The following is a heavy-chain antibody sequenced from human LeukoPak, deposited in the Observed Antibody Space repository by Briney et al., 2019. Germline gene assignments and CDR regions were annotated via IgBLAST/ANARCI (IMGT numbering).Heavy chain of an antibody. V-gene: IGHV3-21*01. D-gene: IGHD1-26*01. Sequence: GSLRLSCAASGFTFSSYSMNWVRQAPGKGLEWVSSISSSSSYIYYADSVKGRFTISRDNAKNSLYLQMNSLRAEDTAVYYCARVRVGAMGLVGGAFDIWGQGTMVTVSS. CDR2: ISSSSSYI. CDR1: GFTFSSYS. CDR3: ARVRVGAMGLVGGAFDI. J-gene: IGHJ3*02.